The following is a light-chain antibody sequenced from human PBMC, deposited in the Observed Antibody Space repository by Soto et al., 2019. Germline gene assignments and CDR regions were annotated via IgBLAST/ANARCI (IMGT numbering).Light chain of an antibody. CDR1: SSDVGGYNY. Sequence: QSVLTQPASVSGSPGQSITISCTGTSSDVGGYNYVSWYQQHPRKAPKLMIYEVSNRPSGDSNRFSGSKSGNTASLTISGLQAEDEADDYCSSYTSSSTRGFGGGTQGTVL. CDR2: EVS. V-gene: IGLV2-14*01. J-gene: IGLJ2*01. CDR3: SSYTSSSTRG.